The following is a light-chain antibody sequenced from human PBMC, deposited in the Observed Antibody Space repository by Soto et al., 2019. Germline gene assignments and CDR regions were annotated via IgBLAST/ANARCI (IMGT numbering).Light chain of an antibody. Sequence: DIQMTQSPSTLSASVGDRVTFTCRASENIETFLAWYQQKPGKAPKPLIQRASSLQNGVPLRFSGSGSGTEFTLTISSLQPDDFATYYCQQYKSPPITFAQGTRLEIK. CDR3: QQYKSPPIT. J-gene: IGKJ5*01. CDR1: ENIETF. V-gene: IGKV1-5*03. CDR2: RAS.